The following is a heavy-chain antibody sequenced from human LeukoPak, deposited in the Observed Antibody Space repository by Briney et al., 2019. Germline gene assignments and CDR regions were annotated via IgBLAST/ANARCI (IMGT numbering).Heavy chain of an antibody. D-gene: IGHD2-2*01. CDR3: ARDLRVPAAIYYYYYMDV. CDR2: INPNSGGT. Sequence: ASVKVSCKASGYTFTGYYMHWVRQAPGQGLEWMGWINPNSGGTNYAQKFQGRVTMTRDTSISTAYMELSRLRSDDTAVYYCARDLRVPAAIYYYYYMDVWGKGTTVTVSS. J-gene: IGHJ6*03. CDR1: GYTFTGYY. V-gene: IGHV1-2*02.